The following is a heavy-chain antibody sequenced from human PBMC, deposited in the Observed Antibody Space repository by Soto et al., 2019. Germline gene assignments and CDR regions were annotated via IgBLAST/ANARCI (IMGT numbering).Heavy chain of an antibody. J-gene: IGHJ3*02. CDR2: MSHSGGT. CDR3: ARVERGTATTVVDAFDI. V-gene: IGHV4-34*01. CDR1: GGFVSSGSYY. D-gene: IGHD1-1*01. Sequence: QVQLQQWGAGLLKPSATLSLTCAVYGGFVSSGSYYWSWIRQPPGKGLEWIGEMSHSGGTHFNPSRKSRVTISVDTSKNQFSLKMSAGTAADTALYYCARVERGTATTVVDAFDIWGPGTMVTVSS.